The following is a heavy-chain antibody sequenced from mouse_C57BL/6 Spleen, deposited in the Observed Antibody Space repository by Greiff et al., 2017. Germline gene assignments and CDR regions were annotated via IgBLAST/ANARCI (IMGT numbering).Heavy chain of an antibody. CDR1: GYSFTSYY. CDR3: ARGYYDYPGY. CDR2: IYPGSGNT. J-gene: IGHJ2*01. Sequence: QVQLQQSGPELVKPGASVKISCKASGYSFTSYYIHWVKQRPGQGLEWIGWIYPGSGNTKYNEKFKGKATMTADTSSSTAYMKLSSLTSEESAVYYCARGYYDYPGYWGQGTTLTVSS. V-gene: IGHV1-66*01. D-gene: IGHD2-4*01.